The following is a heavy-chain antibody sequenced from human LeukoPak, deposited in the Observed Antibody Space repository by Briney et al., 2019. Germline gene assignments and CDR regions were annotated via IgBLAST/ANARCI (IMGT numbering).Heavy chain of an antibody. V-gene: IGHV1-2*02. CDR2: IKPDSGSS. CDR1: GYTFTTYY. D-gene: IGHD6-19*01. J-gene: IGHJ4*02. Sequence: ASVKVSCKASGYTFTTYYIHWLRQAPGQGPEWMGWIKPDSGSSHYAQKFQGRVTMTRDTSSNSAYMDLTRLKSDDTAVYYCARARVPIAVAGLYYFDYWGQGALVTVSS. CDR3: ARARVPIAVAGLYYFDY.